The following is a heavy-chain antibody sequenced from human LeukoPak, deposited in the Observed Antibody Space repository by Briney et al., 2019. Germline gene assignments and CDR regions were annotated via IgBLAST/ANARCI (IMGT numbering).Heavy chain of an antibody. Sequence: GGSLRLSCSASGFTFTTSWMNWVRQAPGKGLEWLASITPNASETYYVDSVRGRFTISRDDDKKSVYLQMNSLRAEDTAVYFCARDRAFKAFDYWGQGNLVSVSS. CDR2: ITPNASET. CDR1: GFTFTTSW. J-gene: IGHJ4*02. V-gene: IGHV3-7*01. CDR3: ARDRAFKAFDY.